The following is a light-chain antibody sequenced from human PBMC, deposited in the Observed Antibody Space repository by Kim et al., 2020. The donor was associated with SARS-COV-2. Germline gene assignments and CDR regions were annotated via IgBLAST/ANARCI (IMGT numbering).Light chain of an antibody. CDR1: SSDIGSHNR. CDR2: EVT. J-gene: IGLJ3*02. Sequence: GQSVTSSCTGTSSDIGSHNRVSWYQQPPGTAPKLMIYEVTNRPSGVPDRFSGSKSGNTASLTISGLQAEDEADYYCYSYTSSSTWVFGGGTQLTVL. CDR3: YSYTSSSTWV. V-gene: IGLV2-18*02.